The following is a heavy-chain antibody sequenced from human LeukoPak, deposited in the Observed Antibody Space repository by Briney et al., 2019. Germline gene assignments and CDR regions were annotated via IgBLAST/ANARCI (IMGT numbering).Heavy chain of an antibody. CDR1: GFTFSSYE. D-gene: IGHD2-2*01. CDR3: ARGGSNRPYYFDY. CDR2: IPSSSSYI. Sequence: GGSLRLSCAASGFTFSSYEMNWVRQAPGKGLEWVSSIPSSSSYIYSADSVKGRFTISRDNAKSSLYLQMNSLRAEDTAVYYCARGGSNRPYYFDYWGQGTLVTVSS. V-gene: IGHV3-21*01. J-gene: IGHJ4*02.